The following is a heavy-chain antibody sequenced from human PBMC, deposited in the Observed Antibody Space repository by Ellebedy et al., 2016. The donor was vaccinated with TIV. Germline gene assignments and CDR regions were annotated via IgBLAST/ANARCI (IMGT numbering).Heavy chain of an antibody. CDR1: GFTVSSNY. J-gene: IGHJ3*02. D-gene: IGHD1-26*01. CDR2: IYSGGST. V-gene: IGHV3-53*01. CDR3: ARGINGRNAFDI. Sequence: GESLKISCAASGFTVSSNYMSWVRQAPGKGLEWVSVIYSGGSTFYADSVKGRFTISRDNSNNTLYLQMNSLRAEDTAVYYCARGINGRNAFDIWGQGTMVTVSS.